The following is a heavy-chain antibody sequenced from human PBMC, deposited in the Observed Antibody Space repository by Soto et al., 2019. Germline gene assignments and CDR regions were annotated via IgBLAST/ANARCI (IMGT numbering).Heavy chain of an antibody. J-gene: IGHJ6*03. CDR2: ISSSSSTI. Sequence: GGSLRLSCAASGFTFSSYSMNWVRQAPGKGLEWVSYISSSSSTIYYADSVKGRFTISRDNAKNSLYLQMNSLRAEDTAVYYCARRYSSGPRDYYYYYMDVWGKGTTVTVSS. V-gene: IGHV3-48*01. CDR1: GFTFSSYS. D-gene: IGHD6-25*01. CDR3: ARRYSSGPRDYYYYYMDV.